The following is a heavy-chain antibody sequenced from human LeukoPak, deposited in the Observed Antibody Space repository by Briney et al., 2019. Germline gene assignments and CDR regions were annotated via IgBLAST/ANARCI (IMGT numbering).Heavy chain of an antibody. CDR1: GGSISSYY. D-gene: IGHD4-17*01. CDR3: ARDAPGPTVTNYYYYYYYMDV. J-gene: IGHJ6*03. V-gene: IGHV4-4*07. Sequence: PSETLSLTCTVSGGSISSYYWSWIRQPAGKGLEWIGRIYSSGSNNYNPSLKSRVTMSVDTSKNQFSLKLSSVTAADTAVYYCARDAPGPTVTNYYYYYYYMDVWGKGTTVTVSS. CDR2: IYSSGSN.